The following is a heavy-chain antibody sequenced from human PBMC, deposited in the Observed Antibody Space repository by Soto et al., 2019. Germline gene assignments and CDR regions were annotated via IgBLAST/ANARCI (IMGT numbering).Heavy chain of an antibody. CDR1: GGSISGYY. CDR3: ARSSTGYGGAV. Sequence: QVQLQESGPGLVKPSETLSLTCTVSGGSISGYYWTWIRQSPGKGLEWIGYIHNSGRTDYTPSLKRRVPISVDTSKNQFSLKVTSVTATDTAVYYCARSSTGYGGAVWGQGILVTVSS. J-gene: IGHJ4*02. V-gene: IGHV4-59*08. CDR2: IHNSGRT. D-gene: IGHD3-9*01.